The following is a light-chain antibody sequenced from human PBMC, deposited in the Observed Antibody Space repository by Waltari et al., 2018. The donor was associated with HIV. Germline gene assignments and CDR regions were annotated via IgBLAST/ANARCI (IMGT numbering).Light chain of an antibody. CDR1: QSVNRT. CDR2: GAS. Sequence: EIVMRQQPATLYVSPGEKATLACRASQSVNRTLAGYQEKPGQAPRLLIYGASTRATGIPARFSGSGSGTDFTLNISSLQSQDFAVYSCQQYYSWPPMHTFGPGTKLEI. CDR3: QQYYSWPPMHT. V-gene: IGKV3-15*01. J-gene: IGKJ2*01.